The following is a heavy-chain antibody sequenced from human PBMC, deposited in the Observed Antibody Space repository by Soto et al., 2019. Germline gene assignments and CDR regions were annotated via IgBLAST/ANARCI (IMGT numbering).Heavy chain of an antibody. V-gene: IGHV5-51*01. J-gene: IGHJ6*02. Sequence: PGKPLNISGKASGYSFTGYGIGWTRQIPGKGLDWMGIIYPADSDTRNSPSLQLQPTISADNPTSTAYLQWSSLKASDTAMYYCARRLGDILTGPYSYYYGMDVWGQGTTVTVSS. D-gene: IGHD3-9*01. CDR2: IYPADSDT. CDR3: ARRLGDILTGPYSYYYGMDV. CDR1: GYSFTGYG.